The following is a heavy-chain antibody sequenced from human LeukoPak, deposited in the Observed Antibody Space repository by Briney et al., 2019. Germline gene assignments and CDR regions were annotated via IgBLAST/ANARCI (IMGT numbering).Heavy chain of an antibody. J-gene: IGHJ4*02. CDR2: ISYDGSNK. CDR1: GFTFSSYA. V-gene: IGHV3-30*01. CDR3: ARDGVVVPAARFDY. Sequence: PGRSLRLSCAASGFTFSSYAMHWVRQAPGKGLEWVAVISYDGSNKYYADSVKGRFTISRDNSKNTLYLQMNSLRAEDTAVYYCARDGVVVPAARFDYWGQGTLVTVSS. D-gene: IGHD2-2*01.